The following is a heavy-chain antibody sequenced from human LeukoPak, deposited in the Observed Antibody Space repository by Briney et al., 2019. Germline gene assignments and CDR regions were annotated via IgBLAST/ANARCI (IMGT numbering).Heavy chain of an antibody. CDR2: ISGSGNSR. J-gene: IGHJ3*01. D-gene: IGHD4-11*01. V-gene: IGHV3-23*01. CDR1: GFTFSSYA. Sequence: PGGSLRLSCAASGFTFSSYAMSWVRQAPGKGLEWVSGISGSGNSRYYADSVKGRFTISRDNPKNTLYLQMNSLRAEDTAVYYCAKVVTTVKTSGAFDLWGQGTMVTVSS. CDR3: AKVVTTVKTSGAFDL.